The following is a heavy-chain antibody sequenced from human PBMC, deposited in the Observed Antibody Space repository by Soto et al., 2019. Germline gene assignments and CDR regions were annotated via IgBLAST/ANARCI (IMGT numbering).Heavy chain of an antibody. Sequence: ASVKVSCKPSGYTFTDLYIHWVRQAPGLGLEWMGWIDPNSGGSRKTQKFQGSLTMTRDTSTSTVYMELSSLRSDDTAVYYCARTIPDYGDYDYWGQGTLVTVPS. D-gene: IGHD4-17*01. CDR2: IDPNSGGS. CDR3: ARTIPDYGDYDY. V-gene: IGHV1-2*02. J-gene: IGHJ4*02. CDR1: GYTFTDLY.